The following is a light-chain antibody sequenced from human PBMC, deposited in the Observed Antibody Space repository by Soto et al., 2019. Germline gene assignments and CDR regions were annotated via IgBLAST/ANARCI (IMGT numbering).Light chain of an antibody. CDR3: SSYSYSPTRV. V-gene: IGLV2-14*01. CDR1: SSDVGRYDY. CDR2: EVS. J-gene: IGLJ1*01. Sequence: QSALTQPASVSGSPGQSITISCTGTSSDVGRYDYVSWYQQHPGKAPKLMIYEVSNRPSGVSDRFTGSKSGNTASLTISGLQADDEADYYCSSYSYSPTRVFGTGTKLTVL.